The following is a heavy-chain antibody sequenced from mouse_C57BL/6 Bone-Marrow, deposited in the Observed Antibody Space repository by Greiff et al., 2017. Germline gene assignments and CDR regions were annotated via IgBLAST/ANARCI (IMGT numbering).Heavy chain of an antibody. D-gene: IGHD2-3*01. CDR1: GFSLTSYG. J-gene: IGHJ4*01. Sequence: VKVVESGPGLVQPSQSLSITCTVSGFSLTSYGVHWVRQSPGKGLEWLGVIWSGGSTDNNAAFISRLSISKDNSKSQVFFKMNSLQADDTAIYYCARDGNGCYLPYAMDYWGQGTSVTVSS. CDR2: IWSGGST. V-gene: IGHV2-2*01. CDR3: ARDGNGCYLPYAMDY.